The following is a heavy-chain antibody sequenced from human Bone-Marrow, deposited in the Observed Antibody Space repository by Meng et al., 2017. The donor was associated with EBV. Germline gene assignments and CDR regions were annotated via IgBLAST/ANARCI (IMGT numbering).Heavy chain of an antibody. V-gene: IGHV4-34*01. CDR1: GGSFSGYY. Sequence: QGQLQQWGAGLLKPSETLSLTCAVYGGSFSGYYWSWIRQPPGKGLEWIGEINHSGSTNYNPSLKSRVTISVDTSKNQFSLKLSSVTAADTAVYYCATQRRDTDWFDPWGQGTLVTVSS. CDR2: INHSGST. J-gene: IGHJ5*02. CDR3: ATQRRDTDWFDP. D-gene: IGHD6-25*01.